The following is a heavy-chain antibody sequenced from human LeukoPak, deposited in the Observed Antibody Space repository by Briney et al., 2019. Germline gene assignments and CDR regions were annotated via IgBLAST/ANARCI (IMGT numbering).Heavy chain of an antibody. D-gene: IGHD6-19*01. V-gene: IGHV4-4*07. CDR1: GGSISSYY. J-gene: IGHJ4*02. Sequence: SETLSLTCTVPGGSISSYYWSWIRQPAGKGLEWIGRIYTSGSTYYNPSLKSRVTMSVDTSKNQFSLKLSSVTAADTAVYYCARDSSGWFYFDYWGQGTLVTVSS. CDR3: ARDSSGWFYFDY. CDR2: IYTSGST.